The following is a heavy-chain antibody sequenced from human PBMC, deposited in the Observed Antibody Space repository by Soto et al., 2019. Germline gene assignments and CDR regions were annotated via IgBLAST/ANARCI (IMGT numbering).Heavy chain of an antibody. V-gene: IGHV4-30-4*01. J-gene: IGHJ4*02. CDR1: GGSISSGDYY. CDR3: ARAGYAPYFVLH. Sequence: SETLSLTCTVSGGSISSGDYYWSWIRQPPGKGLEWIGYIYYSGSTYYNPSLKSRVTISVDTSKNQFSLKLSSVTAADTAVYYCARAGYAPYFVLHWGQGTLVTVSS. D-gene: IGHD3-9*01. CDR2: IYYSGST.